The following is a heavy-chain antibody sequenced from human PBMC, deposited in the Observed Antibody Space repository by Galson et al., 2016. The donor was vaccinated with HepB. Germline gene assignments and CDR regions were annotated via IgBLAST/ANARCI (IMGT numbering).Heavy chain of an antibody. CDR1: GFTFSSYW. CDR2: LCSGGST. D-gene: IGHD3-3*01. J-gene: IGHJ2*01. Sequence: SLRLSCAASGFTFSSYWMSWVRQAPGKGLEWVSVLCSGGSTYYADSVKGRFTISRDNSKNTLYLQMNSLRAEDTAVYYCASLRFKGFDLWGRGTLVTVSS. V-gene: IGHV3-53*01. CDR3: ASLRFKGFDL.